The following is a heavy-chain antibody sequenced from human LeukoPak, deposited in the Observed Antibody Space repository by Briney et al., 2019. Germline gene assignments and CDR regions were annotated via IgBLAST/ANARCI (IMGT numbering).Heavy chain of an antibody. CDR2: IYYSGST. V-gene: IGHV4-59*01. J-gene: IGHJ6*04. CDR1: GGSISSYY. Sequence: SETLSLTCTVSGGSISSYYWSWIRQPPGKGLEWIGYIYYSGSTNYNPSLKSRVTISVDTSKNQFSLKLSSVTAADTAVYYCAREEELCGMDVWGKGTTVTASS. CDR3: AREEELCGMDV. D-gene: IGHD1-7*01.